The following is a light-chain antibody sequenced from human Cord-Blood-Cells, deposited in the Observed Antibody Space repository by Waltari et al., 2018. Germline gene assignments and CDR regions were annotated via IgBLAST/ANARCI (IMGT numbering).Light chain of an antibody. CDR1: SSDVGGYNY. CDR2: DVS. Sequence: QSALTQPASVSGSPGQSITIHCTGTSSDVGGYNYVSWYQQHPGKAPKLMIYDVSNRPSGVSNRFSGSKSGNTASLTISGLQAEDEADYYCSSYTSSSTLWVFGGGTKLTVL. V-gene: IGLV2-14*01. CDR3: SSYTSSSTLWV. J-gene: IGLJ3*02.